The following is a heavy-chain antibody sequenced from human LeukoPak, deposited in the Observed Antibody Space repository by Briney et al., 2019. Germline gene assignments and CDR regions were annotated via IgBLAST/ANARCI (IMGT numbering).Heavy chain of an antibody. CDR1: GFTFSSYG. J-gene: IGHJ4*02. V-gene: IGHV3-30*18. Sequence: GGSLRLSCAASGFTFSSYGMHWVRQAPGKGLEWVAVISYDGSNKYYADSVKGRFTISRDNSKNTLYLQMNSLRAEDTAVYYCAKVPLAAAGTGIDYWGQGTLVTVSP. CDR2: ISYDGSNK. CDR3: AKVPLAAAGTGIDY. D-gene: IGHD6-13*01.